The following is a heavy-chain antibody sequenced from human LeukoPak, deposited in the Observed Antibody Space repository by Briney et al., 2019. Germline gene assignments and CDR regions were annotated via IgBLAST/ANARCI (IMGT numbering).Heavy chain of an antibody. CDR3: ARGERNYYDSSGYLVY. CDR1: GFTVSSNY. J-gene: IGHJ4*02. V-gene: IGHV3-53*01. CDR2: IYSGGST. Sequence: GGSLRLSCAASGFTVSSNYMSWVRQAPGKGLEWVSVIYSGGSTYYADSVKGRFTISRDNSKNTLYLQMNSLRAEDTAVYYCARGERNYYDSSGYLVYWGRGTLVTVSS. D-gene: IGHD3-22*01.